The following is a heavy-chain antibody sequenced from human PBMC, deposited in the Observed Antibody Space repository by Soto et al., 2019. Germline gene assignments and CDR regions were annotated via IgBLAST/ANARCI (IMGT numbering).Heavy chain of an antibody. V-gene: IGHV2-26*01. D-gene: IGHD5-12*01. J-gene: IGHJ5*02. CDR2: IFSNDEK. Sequence: SGPTLVNPTETLTLTCTVSGFSLSNARMGVSWIRQPPGKALEWLAHIFSNDEKSYSTSLKSRLTISKDTSKSQVVLTMTNMDPVDTATYYCARTATIYCCDDFRALFDPWGQGTLVTVSS. CDR1: GFSLSNARMG. CDR3: ARTATIYCCDDFRALFDP.